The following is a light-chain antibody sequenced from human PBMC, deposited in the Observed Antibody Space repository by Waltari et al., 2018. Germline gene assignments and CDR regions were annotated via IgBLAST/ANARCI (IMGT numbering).Light chain of an antibody. CDR3: AAWDDSLNGPVV. V-gene: IGLV1-44*01. CDR2: SNN. Sequence: QSVLTQPPSASGTPGQRVTISCSGSSSNIGSNTVNWYQQLPGTAPKLLIYSNNQRPSGVPDRCSGSKSGTSASLAISGLQSEDEADYYCAAWDDSLNGPVVFGGGTELTVL. J-gene: IGLJ2*01. CDR1: SSNIGSNT.